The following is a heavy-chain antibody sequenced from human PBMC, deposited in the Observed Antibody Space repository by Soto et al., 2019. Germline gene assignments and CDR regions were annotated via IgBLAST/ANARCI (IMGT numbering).Heavy chain of an antibody. CDR2: IWYDGSNT. CDR3: ARDSIVWLSCNYFDY. CDR1: GFTFDDYT. J-gene: IGHJ4*02. D-gene: IGHD2-21*01. Sequence: PGGSLRLSCAASGFTFDDYTMHWVRQAPGKGLEWVAVIWYDGSNTYYADSVKGRFTISRDNSKNTLYLQMNSLRAEDTAVYYCARDSIVWLSCNYFDYWGQGALVTVSS. V-gene: IGHV3-33*08.